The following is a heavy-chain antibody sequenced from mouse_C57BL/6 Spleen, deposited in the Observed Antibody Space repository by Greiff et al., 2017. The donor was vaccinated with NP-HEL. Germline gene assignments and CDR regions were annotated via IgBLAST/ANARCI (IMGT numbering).Heavy chain of an antibody. Sequence: VQLQQSGAELVRPGASVKLSCKASGYTFTDYYINWVKQRPGQGLEWIARIYPGSGNTYYNEKFKGKATLTAEKSSSTAYMQLSSLTSEDSAVYFCARGSDYYGSFDYWGQGTTLTVSS. J-gene: IGHJ2*01. V-gene: IGHV1-76*01. CDR2: IYPGSGNT. CDR3: ARGSDYYGSFDY. D-gene: IGHD1-1*01. CDR1: GYTFTDYY.